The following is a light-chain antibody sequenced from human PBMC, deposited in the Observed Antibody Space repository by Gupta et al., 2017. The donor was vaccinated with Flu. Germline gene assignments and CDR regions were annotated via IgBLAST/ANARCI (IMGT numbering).Light chain of an antibody. V-gene: IGLV3-1*01. CDR2: KDS. CDR3: QAGDSNTVV. Sequence: SYELSQPPAVSVSAGQTTTITCSGDELGDKYTCWYQQKPGQSPLLVMYKDSKRAAGIPERFSGSNSGNTATLTISGTQAVDEDDYDCQAGDSNTVVFGGGTKLTVL. J-gene: IGLJ3*02. CDR1: ELGDKY.